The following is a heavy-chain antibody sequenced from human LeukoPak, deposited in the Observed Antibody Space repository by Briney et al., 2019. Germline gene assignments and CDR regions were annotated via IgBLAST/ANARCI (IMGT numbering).Heavy chain of an antibody. CDR3: ARDSGSYYVENWFDP. CDR1: GGSISSYY. J-gene: IGHJ5*02. V-gene: IGHV4-59*01. CDR2: IYYSGST. Sequence: PSETLSLTCTVSGGSISSYYWGWIRQPPGKGLEWIGYIYYSGSTNYNPSLKSRVTISVDTSKNQFSLKLSSVTAADTAVYYCARDSGSYYVENWFDPWGQGTLVTVSS. D-gene: IGHD1-26*01.